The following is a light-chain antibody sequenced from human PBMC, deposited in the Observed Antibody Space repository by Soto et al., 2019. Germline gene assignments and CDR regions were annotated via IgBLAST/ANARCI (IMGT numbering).Light chain of an antibody. CDR3: KQYGTSSRT. CDR2: GAY. CDR1: QSVSNNY. Sequence: EIVLTQSPGTLSLSPGERATLSCRASQSVSNNYLAWYQQKPGQAPRLLIYGAYNRATGIQDRFSGSGSGTDFTLTIRRMEPEDFAVYYCKQYGTSSRTFGQGTKVDIK. V-gene: IGKV3-20*01. J-gene: IGKJ1*01.